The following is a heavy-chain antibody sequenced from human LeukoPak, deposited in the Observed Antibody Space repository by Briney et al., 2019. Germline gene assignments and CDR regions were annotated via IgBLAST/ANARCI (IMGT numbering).Heavy chain of an antibody. J-gene: IGHJ4*02. CDR1: GFAFSSFA. V-gene: IGHV3-48*01. D-gene: IGHD6-6*01. CDR2: ISGSSSTI. Sequence: GGSLRLSCVASGFAFSSFAMNWVRQAPGKGLEWVSYISGSSSTIYYADSVKGRFTISRDNAKNSLFLQMNSLRAEDTAVYYCARELAYWGQGTLVTVSS. CDR3: ARELAY.